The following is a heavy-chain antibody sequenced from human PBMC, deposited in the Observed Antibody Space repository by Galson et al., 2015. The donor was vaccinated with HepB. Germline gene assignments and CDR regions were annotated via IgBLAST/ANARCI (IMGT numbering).Heavy chain of an antibody. Sequence: SLRLSCAASGFTFSSYGMHWVRQAPGKGLEWVAVIWYDGSNKYYADSVKGRFTISRDNSKNTLYLQMNSLRAEDTAVYYCARGLRGDYGGNSWIDYWGQGTLVTVSS. D-gene: IGHD4-23*01. J-gene: IGHJ4*02. CDR2: IWYDGSNK. CDR1: GFTFSSYG. CDR3: ARGLRGDYGGNSWIDY. V-gene: IGHV3-33*08.